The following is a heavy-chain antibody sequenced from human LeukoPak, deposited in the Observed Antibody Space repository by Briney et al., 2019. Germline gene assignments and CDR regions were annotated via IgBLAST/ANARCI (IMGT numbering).Heavy chain of an antibody. CDR2: ISGSGGST. D-gene: IGHD4-17*01. CDR1: GFTFSSYA. Sequence: GGSLRLSCAASGFTFSSYAMSWVRHAPGKGLEWVSAISGSGGSTYYADSVKGRFTISRYNSKNTLYLQMNSLRAEDTAVYYCAKHYGDYASYFDYWGQGTLVTVSS. V-gene: IGHV3-23*01. CDR3: AKHYGDYASYFDY. J-gene: IGHJ4*02.